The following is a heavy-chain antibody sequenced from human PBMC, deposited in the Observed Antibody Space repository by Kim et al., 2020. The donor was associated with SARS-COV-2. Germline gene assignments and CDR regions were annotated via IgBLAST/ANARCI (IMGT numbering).Heavy chain of an antibody. CDR1: GFTFITYT. V-gene: IGHV3-23*01. Sequence: GGSLRLSCAASGFTFITYTMTWVRQAPGKGLEWVSAISGSGGNTYYADSVKGRFTISRDNSRNTLYLQMNSLRAEDSALYYCAKGGRMVQVLTYYFDYWG. CDR2: ISGSGGNT. D-gene: IGHD3-10*01. CDR3: AKGGRMVQVLTYYFDY. J-gene: IGHJ4*01.